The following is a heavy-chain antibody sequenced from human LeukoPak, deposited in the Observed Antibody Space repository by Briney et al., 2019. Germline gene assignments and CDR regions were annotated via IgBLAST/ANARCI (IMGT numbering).Heavy chain of an antibody. CDR1: GYTFTGYY. D-gene: IGHD2-2*01. J-gene: IGHJ5*02. Sequence: ASVKVSCKASGYTFTGYYMHWVRQAPGQGLEWMGWINPNSGGTNYAQKFQGRVTMTRDTSINTAYMELSRLRSDDTAVYYCARTTKINIVVVPAATWFDPWGQGTLVTVSS. CDR2: INPNSGGT. V-gene: IGHV1-2*02. CDR3: ARTTKINIVVVPAATWFDP.